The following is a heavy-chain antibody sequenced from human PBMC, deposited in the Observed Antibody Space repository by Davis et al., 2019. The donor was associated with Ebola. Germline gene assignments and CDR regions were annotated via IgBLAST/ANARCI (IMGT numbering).Heavy chain of an antibody. Sequence: GSLRLSCTVSGGSISSYYWSWIRQPPGKGLEWIGYYYYTGSTYYSPSLRSRVTISVDTSKNLFSLKLTSVTAADTAVYYCARGDSYYDPSGYYAGPEAPDHWGQGTLVSVSS. CDR1: GGSISSYY. J-gene: IGHJ4*02. CDR2: YYYTGST. D-gene: IGHD3-22*01. V-gene: IGHV4-59*12. CDR3: ARGDSYYDPSGYYAGPEAPDH.